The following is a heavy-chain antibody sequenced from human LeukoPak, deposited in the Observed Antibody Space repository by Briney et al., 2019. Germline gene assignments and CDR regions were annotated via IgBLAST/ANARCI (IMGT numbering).Heavy chain of an antibody. Sequence: SETLSLTCTVSGGSISSGDYSWSWIRQPPGKGLEWIGYIYYSGSTYYNPSLKSRVTISVDTSKNQFSLKLSSVTASDTAVYYCARDRGYSYGYDPVGDNWFDPWGQGTLVTVSS. J-gene: IGHJ5*02. CDR1: GGSISSGDYS. CDR3: ARDRGYSYGYDPVGDNWFDP. V-gene: IGHV4-30-4*01. CDR2: IYYSGST. D-gene: IGHD5-18*01.